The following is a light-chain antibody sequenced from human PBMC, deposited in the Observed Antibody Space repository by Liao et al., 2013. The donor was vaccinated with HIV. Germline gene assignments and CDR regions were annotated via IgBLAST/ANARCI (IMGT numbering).Light chain of an antibody. J-gene: IGLJ3*02. CDR2: YDS. V-gene: IGLV3-21*01. CDR3: QAWDSHSHWV. Sequence: SYVLTQPPSVSVAPGKTARITCGGNNIGSRGVHWYQQRPGQAPVLVIYYDSDRPSGIPERFSGSNSGDTATLTISGTQALDEADYYCQAWDSHSHWVFGGGTKLTVL. CDR1: NIGSRG.